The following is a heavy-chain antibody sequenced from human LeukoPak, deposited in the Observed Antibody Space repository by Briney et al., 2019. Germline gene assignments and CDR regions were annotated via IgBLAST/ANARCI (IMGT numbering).Heavy chain of an antibody. Sequence: ASVKVSCKASGYTLTSNYMHWVRQAPGQRLEWMGWINAGNGNTKYSQKFQGRVTITRDTSASTAYMELSSLRSEDTAVDYCAREGLTTLYYYYGMDVWGQGTTVTVSS. D-gene: IGHD4-11*01. CDR2: INAGNGNT. V-gene: IGHV1-3*01. J-gene: IGHJ6*02. CDR1: GYTLTSNY. CDR3: AREGLTTLYYYYGMDV.